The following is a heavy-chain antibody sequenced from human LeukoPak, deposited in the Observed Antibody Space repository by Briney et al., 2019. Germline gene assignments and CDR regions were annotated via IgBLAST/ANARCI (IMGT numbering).Heavy chain of an antibody. D-gene: IGHD5-12*01. CDR2: INPNSGVT. CDR1: GYTFSSFY. CDR3: AKDRYGDYEAPFHYYMDA. J-gene: IGHJ6*03. V-gene: IGHV1-2*02. Sequence: ASVKVSCKASGYTFSSFYIHWVRQAPGQGLGWMGWINPNSGVTNYAQKLQGRVTITRDTSIDTAYMQLSRLRSDDTAVYYCAKDRYGDYEAPFHYYMDAWGRGTTVTVSS.